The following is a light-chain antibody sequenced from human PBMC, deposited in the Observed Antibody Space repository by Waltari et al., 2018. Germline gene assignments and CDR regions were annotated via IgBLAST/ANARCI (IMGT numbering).Light chain of an antibody. J-gene: IGLJ1*01. CDR1: RTDLASYIL. CDR2: EAT. V-gene: IGLV2-23*01. Sequence: QSALSQPASVSGSPGQSLTITCTGARTDLASYILVACYQHHPNRAPKLIIYEATKRPSGISHRFSGAKSGATASLRISGLQADDEADYYCCSYTGSSTSYGCGGGTKVTVL. CDR3: CSYTGSSTSYG.